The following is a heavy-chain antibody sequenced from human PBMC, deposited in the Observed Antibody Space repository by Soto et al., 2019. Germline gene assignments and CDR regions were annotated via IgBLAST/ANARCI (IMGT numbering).Heavy chain of an antibody. CDR3: AANRYCSSTSCSEVDAFDI. CDR1: GFTFTSSA. J-gene: IGHJ3*02. Sequence: SVKVSCKASGFTFTSSAMQWVRHARVQRLEWIGWIVVGSGNTNYAQKFQERVTITRDMSTSTAYMELSSLRSEDTAVYYCAANRYCSSTSCSEVDAFDIWGQGTMVTVSS. V-gene: IGHV1-58*02. CDR2: IVVGSGNT. D-gene: IGHD2-2*01.